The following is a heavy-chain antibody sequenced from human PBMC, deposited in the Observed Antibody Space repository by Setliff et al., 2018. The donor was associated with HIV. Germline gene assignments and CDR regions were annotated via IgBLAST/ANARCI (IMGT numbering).Heavy chain of an antibody. CDR1: GGSFSGYY. Sequence: SETLSLTCAVYGGSFSGYYWSWIRQPPGKGLEWIGEINHSGSTNYNPSLKSRVTMSLDRSKSQFSLELNSVTAADTALYYCARAVCPSLNCYSFFNYWGHGSLVTVSS. CDR3: ARAVCPSLNCYSFFNY. CDR2: INHSGST. V-gene: IGHV4-34*01. D-gene: IGHD2-15*01. J-gene: IGHJ4*01.